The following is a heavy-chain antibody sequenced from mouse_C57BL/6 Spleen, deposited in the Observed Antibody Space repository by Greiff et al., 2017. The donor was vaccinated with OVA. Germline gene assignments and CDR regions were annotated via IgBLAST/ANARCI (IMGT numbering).Heavy chain of an antibody. V-gene: IGHV14-2*01. CDR1: GFNIKDYY. CDR3: ARNPGTDWYFDV. CDR2: IDPDDGAT. D-gene: IGHD3-3*01. J-gene: IGHJ1*03. Sequence: VQLKESGAELVKPGASVKLSCTASGFNIKDYYMHWVKQRTEQGLEWIGCIDPDDGATNYAPKFQGKATITADTATNTTYLQLSSLTSEDTAVYYCARNPGTDWYFDVWGTGTPVTVSS.